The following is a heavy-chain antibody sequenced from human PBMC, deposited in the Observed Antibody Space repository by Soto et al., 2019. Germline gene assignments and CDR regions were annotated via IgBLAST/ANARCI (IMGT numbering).Heavy chain of an antibody. D-gene: IGHD5-12*01. CDR2: IYYSGST. J-gene: IGHJ6*02. Sequence: SLTCTVSVGSISSYYWSWIRQPPGKGLEWIGYIYYSGSTNYNPPLKSRVTISVDTSKNQFSLKLSSVTAADTAVYYCAREGYGGGYYYYYGMDVWGQGTTVTVSS. V-gene: IGHV4-59*01. CDR1: VGSISSYY. CDR3: AREGYGGGYYYYYGMDV.